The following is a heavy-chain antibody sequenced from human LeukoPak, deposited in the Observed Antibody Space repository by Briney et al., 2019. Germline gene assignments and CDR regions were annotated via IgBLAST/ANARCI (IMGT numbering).Heavy chain of an antibody. CDR1: GYTLTELS. J-gene: IGHJ4*02. V-gene: IGHV1-24*01. CDR2: FDPEDGET. Sequence: GASVKVSCKVSGYTLTELSMHWVRQAPGKGLEWMGGFDPEDGETIYAQKFQGRVTMTEDTSTDTAYMELSSLRSEDTAVYYCATEITLRFLEWYLYWGQGTLVTVSS. D-gene: IGHD3-3*01. CDR3: ATEITLRFLEWYLY.